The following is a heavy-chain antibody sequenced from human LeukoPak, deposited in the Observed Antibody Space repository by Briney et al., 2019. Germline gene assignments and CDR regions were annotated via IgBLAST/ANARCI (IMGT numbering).Heavy chain of an antibody. V-gene: IGHV3-48*03. D-gene: IGHD3-16*01. CDR3: ARDHGGGVMWYFDY. CDR1: GFTFSSYE. CDR2: ISSSGSTI. J-gene: IGHJ4*02. Sequence: GGPLRLSCAASGFTFSSYEMNWVRQAPGKGLEWVSYISSSGSTIYYADSVKGRFTISRDNAKNSLYLQMNSLRAEDTAVYYCARDHGGGVMWYFDYWGQGTLVTVSS.